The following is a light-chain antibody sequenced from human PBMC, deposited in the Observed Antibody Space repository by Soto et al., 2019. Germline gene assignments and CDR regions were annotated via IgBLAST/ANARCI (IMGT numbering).Light chain of an antibody. CDR1: SSDVGGYTY. CDR3: SSYAGSSNV. CDR2: EVN. J-gene: IGLJ1*01. Sequence: QSALTQPPSASGSLGQSVTISCTGTSSDVGGYTYVSWYQQHPGKAPKLMIYEVNKRPSGVPDRFSGSKSGNTASLTVSGLQAEDEADYYCSSYAGSSNVFGTGTKLTVL. V-gene: IGLV2-8*01.